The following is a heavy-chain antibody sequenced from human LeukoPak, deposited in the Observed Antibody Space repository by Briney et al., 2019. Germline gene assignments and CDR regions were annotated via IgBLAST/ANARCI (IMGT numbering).Heavy chain of an antibody. Sequence: PSETLSLTCIVSGGSISPYYWSWIRQPPGSGLEWIAYIYYSGSTSYNPSLKSRVAISVDTPNNEVSLKLSSVTAADTAVYYCARHGYCSGGSCYWDYWGQGTLVTVSS. J-gene: IGHJ4*02. CDR2: IYYSGST. V-gene: IGHV4-59*08. CDR3: ARHGYCSGGSCYWDY. CDR1: GGSISPYY. D-gene: IGHD2-15*01.